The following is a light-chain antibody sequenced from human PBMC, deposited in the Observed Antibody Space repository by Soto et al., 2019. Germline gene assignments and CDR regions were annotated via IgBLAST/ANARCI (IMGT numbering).Light chain of an antibody. Sequence: QSVLTHPASVSGSPGQSITISCTGTSSDVGGYNYVSWYQQYPGKAPKLMIFDVSSRPSGVSNRFSGSKSGNTASLTISGLQAEDEADYYCSSYANGGTSVFGTGTKVTVL. J-gene: IGLJ1*01. V-gene: IGLV2-14*01. CDR1: SSDVGGYNY. CDR3: SSYANGGTSV. CDR2: DVS.